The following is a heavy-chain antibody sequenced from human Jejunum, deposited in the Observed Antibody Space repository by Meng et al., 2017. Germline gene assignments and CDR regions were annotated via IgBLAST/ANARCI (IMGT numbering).Heavy chain of an antibody. J-gene: IGHJ4*01. D-gene: IGHD2-15*01. V-gene: IGHV3-7*01. Sequence: GESLKISCAASGFTFSAYWMNWVRQAPGKGLEWVANTNPDGSEKYYIDSVKGRFTISRDNAKNSLYLQMNSLTVEDTALYYCARWGQYCSGGTCYSKNDWGHGTRVTGYS. CDR3: ARWGQYCSGGTCYSKND. CDR2: TNPDGSEK. CDR1: GFTFSAYW.